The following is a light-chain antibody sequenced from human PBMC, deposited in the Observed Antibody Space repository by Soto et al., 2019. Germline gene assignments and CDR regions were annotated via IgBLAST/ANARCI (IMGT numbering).Light chain of an antibody. V-gene: IGKV4-1*01. CDR3: QQDHSPPQT. J-gene: IGKJ1*01. Sequence: DIVMTQSPDSLAVSLGERATINCKSSQSVLYSPNNKNYLAWYQQKPGQPPKLLVYWASTRESGVPDRFSGSASGTDFTLTSHSLQAEDVAVYYCQQDHSPPQTFGQGTKVEIK. CDR1: QSVLYSPNNKNY. CDR2: WAS.